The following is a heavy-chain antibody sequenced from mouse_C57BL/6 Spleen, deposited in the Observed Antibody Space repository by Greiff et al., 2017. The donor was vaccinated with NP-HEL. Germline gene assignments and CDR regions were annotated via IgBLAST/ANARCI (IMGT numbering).Heavy chain of an antibody. CDR2: IYPRSGNT. J-gene: IGHJ2*01. Sequence: QVQLKESGAELARPGASVKLSCKASGYTFTSYGISWVKQRTGQGLEWIGEIYPRSGNTYYNEKFKGKATLTADKSSSTAYMELRSLTSEDSAVYFCARKGTVVAHFDYWGQGTTLTVSS. V-gene: IGHV1-81*01. D-gene: IGHD1-1*01. CDR1: GYTFTSYG. CDR3: ARKGTVVAHFDY.